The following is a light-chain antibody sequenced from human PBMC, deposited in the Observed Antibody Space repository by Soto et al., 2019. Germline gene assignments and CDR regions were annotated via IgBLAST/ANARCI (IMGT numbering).Light chain of an antibody. CDR1: QSISIY. CDR3: QQSYSTPPMYT. Sequence: DIQMTQSPSSLSASVGDRVTITCRASQSISIYLNWYQQKPGKAPKLLIYAASSLQSGVPSRFSGSGSGTEFTLTISSLQPEDVATYYCQQSYSTPPMYTFGQGTKLEIK. V-gene: IGKV1-39*01. CDR2: AAS. J-gene: IGKJ2*01.